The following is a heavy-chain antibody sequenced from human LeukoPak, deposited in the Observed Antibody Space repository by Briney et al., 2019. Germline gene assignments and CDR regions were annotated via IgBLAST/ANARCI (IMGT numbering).Heavy chain of an antibody. Sequence: GGSLRLSCAASGLTFSAFGMHWVRQAPDKGLEWLSIIYIDGSSKYYGDSVKGRFTITRDNSKNTLYLQMHSLRAEDTAVYYCARGREGYFQRHFDNWGEGTLVTVSS. CDR1: GLTFSAFG. V-gene: IGHV3-33*01. D-gene: IGHD1-26*01. J-gene: IGHJ4*02. CDR2: IYIDGSSK. CDR3: ARGREGYFQRHFDN.